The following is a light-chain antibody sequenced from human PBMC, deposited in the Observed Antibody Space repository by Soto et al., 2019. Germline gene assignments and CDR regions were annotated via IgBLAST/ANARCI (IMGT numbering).Light chain of an antibody. CDR2: DVS. CDR3: CSYAGSYIYV. Sequence: QSVLTQPRSVSGSPGQSVTISCTGTSSDVGGYNYVSWYQQHPGKAPKLMIYDVSKRPSGVPDRFSGSKSGNTASLTISGLQAEDEADYYCCSYAGSYIYVVGTGTKLTVL. J-gene: IGLJ1*01. V-gene: IGLV2-11*01. CDR1: SSDVGGYNY.